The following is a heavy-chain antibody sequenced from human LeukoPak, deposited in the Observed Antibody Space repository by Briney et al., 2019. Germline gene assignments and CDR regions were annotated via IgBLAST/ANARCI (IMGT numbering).Heavy chain of an antibody. Sequence: GGSLRHSCTASGFTFGDYAMSWVRQAPGKGLEWVGFIRSKAYGGTTEYAASVKGRFTISRDDSKSIAYLQMNSLKTEDTAVYYCTRAGRWLQIFDYWGQGTLVTVSS. CDR3: TRAGRWLQIFDY. CDR2: IRSKAYGGTT. V-gene: IGHV3-49*04. J-gene: IGHJ4*02. D-gene: IGHD5-24*01. CDR1: GFTFGDYA.